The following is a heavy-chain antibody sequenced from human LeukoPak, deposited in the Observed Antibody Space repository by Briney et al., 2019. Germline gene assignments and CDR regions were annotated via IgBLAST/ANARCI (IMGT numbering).Heavy chain of an antibody. CDR1: GLTFSSYA. D-gene: IGHD5-24*01. CDR3: AGGKRWLQLDY. Sequence: AGGSLRLSCAASGLTFSSYAMHWVRQAPGKGLEWVAVISYDGSNKYYADSVKGRFTISRDNSKNTLYLQMNSLRAEDTAVYYCAGGKRWLQLDYWGQGTLVTVSS. CDR2: ISYDGSNK. V-gene: IGHV3-30-3*01. J-gene: IGHJ4*02.